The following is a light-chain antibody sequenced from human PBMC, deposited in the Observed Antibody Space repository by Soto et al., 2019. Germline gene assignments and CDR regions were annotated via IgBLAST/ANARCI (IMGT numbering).Light chain of an antibody. Sequence: EIVLTQSPATLSSSPGETATLSCRASQYVGTRLAWYQHKPGQAPRLLIYYMSKRATGIPARFSGSGSGTDFTLTISNLAPEDFGVYYCHQRQSWPRTFGPGTK. J-gene: IGKJ1*01. V-gene: IGKV3-11*01. CDR1: QYVGTR. CDR2: YMS. CDR3: HQRQSWPRT.